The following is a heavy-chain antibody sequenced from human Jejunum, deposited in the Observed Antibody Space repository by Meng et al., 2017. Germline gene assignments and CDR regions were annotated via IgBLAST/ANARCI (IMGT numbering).Heavy chain of an antibody. CDR2: IFHTGST. D-gene: IGHD5-24*01. J-gene: IGHJ4*02. CDR3: AKAAAYNLDY. CDR1: GPSVNNPNW. Sequence: QVQLQESGPGRVKPAGTLSLTCAVSGPSVNNPNWYSWGRQSPEKGLEWIGEIFHTGSTNYNPSLKSRVTISIDKSKTLLSLNLRSVTAADTAVYYCAKAAAYNLDYWGQGTLVTVSS. V-gene: IGHV4-4*02.